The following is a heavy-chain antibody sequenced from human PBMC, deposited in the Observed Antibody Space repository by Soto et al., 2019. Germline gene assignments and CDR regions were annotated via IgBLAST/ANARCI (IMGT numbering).Heavy chain of an antibody. D-gene: IGHD3-10*01. Sequence: ASVKVSCKASGGTFSSYAISWVRQAPGQGLEWMGGIIPIFGTANYAQKFQGRVTITADESTSTAYMELSSLRSEDTAVYYCARSVMVRGLPTKSLNHYYYGMDVWGQGTTVTVSS. CDR3: ARSVMVRGLPTKSLNHYYYGMDV. CDR1: GGTFSSYA. J-gene: IGHJ6*02. CDR2: IIPIFGTA. V-gene: IGHV1-69*13.